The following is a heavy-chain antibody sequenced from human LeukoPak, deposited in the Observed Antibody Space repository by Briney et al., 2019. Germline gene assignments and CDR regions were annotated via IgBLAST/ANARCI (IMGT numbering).Heavy chain of an antibody. J-gene: IGHJ4*02. CDR2: IYSSGST. V-gene: IGHV4-39*07. D-gene: IGHD5-18*01. CDR1: GVSISSSTYY. CDR3: ARVDTAMVDY. Sequence: SETLSLTCTVSGVSISSSTYYWGWIRQPPGKGLEWIGTIYSSGSTYYNSSLKSRVTISVDTSKNQFSLKLSSVTAADTAVYYCARVDTAMVDYWGQGTLVTVSS.